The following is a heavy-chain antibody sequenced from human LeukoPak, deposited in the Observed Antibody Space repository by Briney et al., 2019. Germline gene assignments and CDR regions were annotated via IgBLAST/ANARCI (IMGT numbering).Heavy chain of an antibody. V-gene: IGHV1-8*02. CDR2: MNPNSGNT. D-gene: IGHD3-3*01. J-gene: IGHJ6*03. CDR1: GGTFSSYA. Sequence: GASVKVSCKASGGTFSSYAISWVRQAPGQGLEWMGWMNPNSGNTGYAQKFQGRVTMTRNTSISTAYMELSSLRSEDTAVYYCARVRVVRYYYYYYMDVWGKGTTVTVSS. CDR3: ARVRVVRYYYYYYMDV.